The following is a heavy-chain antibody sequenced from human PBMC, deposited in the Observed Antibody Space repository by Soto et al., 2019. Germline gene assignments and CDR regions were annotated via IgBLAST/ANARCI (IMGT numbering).Heavy chain of an antibody. J-gene: IGHJ6*02. CDR1: GYTFTSYD. CDR3: AREYFWGMDV. Sequence: QVQLVQSGAEVKKPGASVKVSCKASGYTFTSYDINWVRQATGQGLEWMGWMNPNSGNTGYAQTFQGRVTMTRNTPASTADMELSSRRSEHAAVYYCAREYFWGMDVWGQGTTVTVSS. V-gene: IGHV1-8*01. CDR2: MNPNSGNT.